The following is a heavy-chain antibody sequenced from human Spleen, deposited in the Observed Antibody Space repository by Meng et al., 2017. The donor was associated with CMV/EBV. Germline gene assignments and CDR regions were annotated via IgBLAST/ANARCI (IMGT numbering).Heavy chain of an antibody. CDR1: EFTFSNSA. V-gene: IGHV3-23*01. CDR3: AKAFSASWYREYYDS. J-gene: IGHJ4*02. Sequence: GGSLRLSCAASEFTFSNSAMSWVRQAPGRGLAWVSAITASGGSTYYADSVKDRFTVSRDNSKNTLYLQMNSVRAEDTAVYYCAKAFSASWYREYYDSWGQGTLVTVSS. CDR2: ITASGGST. D-gene: IGHD6-13*01.